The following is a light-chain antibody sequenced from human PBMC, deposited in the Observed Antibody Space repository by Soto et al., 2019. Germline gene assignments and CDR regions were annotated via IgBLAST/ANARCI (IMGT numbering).Light chain of an antibody. J-gene: IGKJ3*01. Sequence: EIVLTQSPATLSLSPGERATSSCRARQSVSRDLAWYQQNPGQAPRRLIYDASNRATGITARFSGSGSGTDFTLTISSLVPEDFAVYYCQQRSNWPPKFTFGPGTKVDIK. V-gene: IGKV3-11*01. CDR1: QSVSRD. CDR2: DAS. CDR3: QQRSNWPPKFT.